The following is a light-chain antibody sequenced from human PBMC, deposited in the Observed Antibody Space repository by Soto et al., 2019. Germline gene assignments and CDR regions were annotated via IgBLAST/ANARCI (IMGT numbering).Light chain of an antibody. CDR2: GAS. CDR1: QSVSSN. J-gene: IGKJ1*01. V-gene: IGKV3-15*01. Sequence: EIVMPQSPATLSVSPGERATLSCRASQSVSSNLAWYQQKPGQAPRLLIYGASTRATGIPARFSGGGSGTEFTLTTSSLQSKNFAVYYCQQYNDWPRTFGQGTKV. CDR3: QQYNDWPRT.